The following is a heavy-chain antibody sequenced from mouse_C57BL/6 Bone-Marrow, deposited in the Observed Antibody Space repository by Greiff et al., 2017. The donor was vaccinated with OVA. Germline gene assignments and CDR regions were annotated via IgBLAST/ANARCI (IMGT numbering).Heavy chain of an antibody. CDR3: ARGNSGYGWYFDV. Sequence: DVQLVESGGGLVKPGGSLKLSCAASGFTFSIYAMSWVRQTPEKRLEWVATISDGGSYTYYPDKVKGRFTFSRDNAKNNLYLQMSHLKSEDTAMYYCARGNSGYGWYFDVWGTGTTVTVSS. D-gene: IGHD3-2*02. V-gene: IGHV5-4*01. J-gene: IGHJ1*03. CDR1: GFTFSIYA. CDR2: ISDGGSYT.